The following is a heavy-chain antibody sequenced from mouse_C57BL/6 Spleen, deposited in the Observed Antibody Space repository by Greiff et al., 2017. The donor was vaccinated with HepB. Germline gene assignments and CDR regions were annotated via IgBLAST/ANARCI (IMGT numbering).Heavy chain of an antibody. J-gene: IGHJ1*03. CDR3: ARPFYYYGSSRGYFDV. CDR1: GYTFTSYD. CDR2: IYPRDGST. Sequence: VQLKESGPELVKPGASVKLSCKASGYTFTSYDINWVKQRPGQGLEWIGWIYPRDGSTKYNEKFKGKATLTVDTSSSTAYMELHSLTSEDSAVYFCARPFYYYGSSRGYFDVWGTGTTVTVSS. D-gene: IGHD1-1*01. V-gene: IGHV1-85*01.